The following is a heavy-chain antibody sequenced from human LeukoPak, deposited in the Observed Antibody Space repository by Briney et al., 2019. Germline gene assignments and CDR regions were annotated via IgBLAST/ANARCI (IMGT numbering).Heavy chain of an antibody. CDR1: GFSFISYG. J-gene: IGHJ4*02. CDR2: ISDDGRRR. V-gene: IGHV3-30*18. CDR3: AKRPSDYGDYVSYFDY. Sequence: GGSLRLSCAASGFSFISYGMHWVRQAPGKGLEWVGVISDDGRRRDYADSVKGRFTISRDNSKDTLYLQMNSLRAEDTAVYYCAKRPSDYGDYVSYFDYWGQGTLVTVSS. D-gene: IGHD4-17*01.